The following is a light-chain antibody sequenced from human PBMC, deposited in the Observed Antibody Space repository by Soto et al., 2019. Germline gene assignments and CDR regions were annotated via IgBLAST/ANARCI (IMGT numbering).Light chain of an antibody. CDR3: QQYKNWPRT. CDR1: QSVSSN. J-gene: IGKJ1*01. V-gene: IGKV3-15*01. Sequence: EIVMTQSPATLSVSPGERATLSCRASQSVSSNLAWYQQKPGQAPSLLIYGASTRATGIPASFSGSGSGTEFTLTISSLQSEDFAVYYCQQYKNWPRTVGQGAKVEIK. CDR2: GAS.